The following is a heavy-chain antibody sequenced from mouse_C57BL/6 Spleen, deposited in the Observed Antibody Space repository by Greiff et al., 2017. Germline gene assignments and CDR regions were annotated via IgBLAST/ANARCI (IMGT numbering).Heavy chain of an antibody. D-gene: IGHD2-1*01. CDR1: GYAFSSYW. Sequence: VQLQQSGAELVKPGASVKISCKASGYAFSSYWMIWVKQRPGKGLEWIGQIYPGDGDTNYNGKFKGKATLTADKSSSTAYMQLSSLTSEDSAVYFCAVTEGYAMDYWGQGTSVTVSS. CDR3: AVTEGYAMDY. V-gene: IGHV1-80*01. J-gene: IGHJ4*01. CDR2: IYPGDGDT.